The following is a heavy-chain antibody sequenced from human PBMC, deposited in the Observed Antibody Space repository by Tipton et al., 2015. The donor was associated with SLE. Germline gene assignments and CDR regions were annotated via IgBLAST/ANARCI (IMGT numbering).Heavy chain of an antibody. CDR3: ARQFEGIALALDD. J-gene: IGHJ4*02. CDR2: IYYSGST. CDR1: GGSISSSSYY. V-gene: IGHV4-39*01. Sequence: TLSLTCTVSGGSISSSSYYWGWIRQPPGKGLEWIGSIYYSGSTYHNPSHTSRVTISVDKSKNQFSLTLSSVTAEDTAVYSCARQFEGIALALDDWGQGTLVTVSS. D-gene: IGHD6-19*01.